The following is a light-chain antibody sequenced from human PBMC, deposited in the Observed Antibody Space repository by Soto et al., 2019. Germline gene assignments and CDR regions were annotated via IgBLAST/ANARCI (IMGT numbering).Light chain of an antibody. CDR2: KAS. CDR1: QSIDNW. Sequence: DTQMTHSPATISASVSDTVTSICRASQSIDNWLAWYQQKPGKAPKLLIYKASTLKSGVPSRFSGSGSGTEFTLTISSLQPDDFATYYCQHYNSYSEAFGQGTKVDIK. V-gene: IGKV1-5*03. CDR3: QHYNSYSEA. J-gene: IGKJ1*01.